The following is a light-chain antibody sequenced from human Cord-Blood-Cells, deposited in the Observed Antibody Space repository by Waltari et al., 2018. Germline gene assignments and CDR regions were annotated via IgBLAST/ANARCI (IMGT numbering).Light chain of an antibody. V-gene: IGLV3-1*01. CDR1: KLGDKY. CDR3: QAWDSSTAV. J-gene: IGLJ1*01. Sequence: SYELPQPPSVSVSPGQTASITCSGDKLGDKYACWYQQKPGQSPLLVIYQDSKRPSGIPERFSGSNSGNTATLTISGTQAMDEADYYCQAWDSSTAVFGTGTKVTVL. CDR2: QDS.